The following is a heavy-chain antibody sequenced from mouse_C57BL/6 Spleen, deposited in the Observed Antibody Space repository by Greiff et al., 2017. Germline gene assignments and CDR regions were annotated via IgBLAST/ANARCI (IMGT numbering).Heavy chain of an antibody. Sequence: VQLQESGAELVKPGASVKISCKASVYAFSSSWMNCVKQRTGTSLEWIGQIYPGDGDTNYNGQFQGKATLTADKSSSTAYMQLSSLTSEDSAVYFCAREGDSKDDDAMDDWGQGTSVTVAS. V-gene: IGHV1-80*01. CDR1: VYAFSSSW. J-gene: IGHJ4*01. D-gene: IGHD2-5*01. CDR2: IYPGDGDT. CDR3: AREGDSKDDDAMDD.